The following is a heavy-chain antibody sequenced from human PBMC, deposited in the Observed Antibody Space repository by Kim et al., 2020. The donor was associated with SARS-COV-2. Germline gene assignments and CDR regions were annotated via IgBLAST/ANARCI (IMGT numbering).Heavy chain of an antibody. Sequence: SETLSLICAVYGGSFNDYYWSWIRQPPGKGLEWIGEINHSGSTNYNPSLRSRVIISVDTSKNQFSLKLSSVTAADTAVYYCAGGQDVDSGRDGGMDVWGQGTTVTVSS. CDR2: INHSGST. CDR3: AGGQDVDSGRDGGMDV. D-gene: IGHD3-10*01. J-gene: IGHJ6*02. CDR1: GGSFNDYY. V-gene: IGHV4-34*01.